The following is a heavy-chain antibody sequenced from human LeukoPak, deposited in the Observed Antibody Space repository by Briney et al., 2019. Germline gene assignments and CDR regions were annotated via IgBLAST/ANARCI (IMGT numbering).Heavy chain of an antibody. Sequence: GGSLRLSCAGSGFAFGTYAMSWVRQAPGKGLEWVGRIKSKTDGGTTDYAAPVKGRFTISRDDSKNTLYLQMNSLKTEDTAVYYCTTDLGSGWRLYYFDYWGQGTLVTVSS. J-gene: IGHJ4*02. D-gene: IGHD6-19*01. V-gene: IGHV3-15*01. CDR3: TTDLGSGWRLYYFDY. CDR2: IKSKTDGGTT. CDR1: GFAFGTYA.